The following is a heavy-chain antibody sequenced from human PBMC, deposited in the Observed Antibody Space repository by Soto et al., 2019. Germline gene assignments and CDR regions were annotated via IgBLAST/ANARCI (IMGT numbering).Heavy chain of an antibody. D-gene: IGHD3-10*02. CDR1: GFTFSSYW. Sequence: EVELVESGGGLVQPGGSLRLSCAASGFTFSSYWMSWVRQAPGKGLEWVANIKQDGSEKYYVDSVKGRFTISRDNAKNSLYLQMNSLRAEDTAAYYCARVGAHYYVRDFGYWGQGTLATVSS. CDR2: IKQDGSEK. J-gene: IGHJ4*02. CDR3: ARVGAHYYVRDFGY. V-gene: IGHV3-7*01.